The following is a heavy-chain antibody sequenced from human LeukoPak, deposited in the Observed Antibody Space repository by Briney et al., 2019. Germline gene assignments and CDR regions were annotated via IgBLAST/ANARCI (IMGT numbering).Heavy chain of an antibody. CDR3: ARPKNLYCSSTTCYDGLAY. Sequence: PGGSLRLSCAASGFTFSSYSMHWVRQAPGKGLEWVAVISYVGNDQDYADSVKGRFTISRDNSKNTLDLQMDSLRPEDTALYYCARPKNLYCSSTTCYDGLAYWGQGTPVTVSS. V-gene: IGHV3-30*03. D-gene: IGHD2-2*01. CDR1: GFTFSSYS. CDR2: ISYVGNDQ. J-gene: IGHJ4*02.